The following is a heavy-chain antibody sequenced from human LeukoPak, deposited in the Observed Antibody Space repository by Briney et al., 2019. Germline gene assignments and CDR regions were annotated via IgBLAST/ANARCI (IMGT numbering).Heavy chain of an antibody. V-gene: IGHV3-30*19. D-gene: IGHD1-1*01. CDR3: ARVRGTSYYYYYYMDV. CDR2: ISYDGSNK. J-gene: IGHJ6*03. Sequence: QPGGSLRLSCAASGFTFSSYGMHWVRQAPGKGLEWVAVISYDGSNKYYADSVKGRFTISRDNSKNTLYLQMNSLRAEDTAVYYCARVRGTSYYYYYYMDVWGKGTTVTVSS. CDR1: GFTFSSYG.